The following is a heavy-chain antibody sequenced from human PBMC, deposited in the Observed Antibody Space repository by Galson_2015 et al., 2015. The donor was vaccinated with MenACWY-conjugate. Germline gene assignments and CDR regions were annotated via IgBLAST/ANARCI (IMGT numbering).Heavy chain of an antibody. CDR2: ISSGHIYS. J-gene: IGHJ4*02. Sequence: SLRLSCAASGFTFSDYYMSWIRQAPGKGLEWVAYISSGHIYSNHADSVKGRFITSRDNAKNSLFLQMSSLRAEDTAVYFCARTPRSYSGYTFEKWGQGTLVTVSS. V-gene: IGHV3-11*06. D-gene: IGHD5-12*01. CDR1: GFTFSDYY. CDR3: ARTPRSYSGYTFEK.